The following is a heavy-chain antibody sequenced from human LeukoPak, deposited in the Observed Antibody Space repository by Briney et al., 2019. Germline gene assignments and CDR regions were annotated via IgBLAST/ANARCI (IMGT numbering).Heavy chain of an antibody. D-gene: IGHD3-10*01. J-gene: IGHJ4*02. CDR3: ASSGWFGELLSSFDY. V-gene: IGHV3-30*04. Sequence: GGSLRLSCAASGFTFSSYAMHWVRQAPGKGLEWVAVISYDGSNKYYADSVKGRFTISRDNSKNTLYLQMNSLRAEDTAVYYCASSGWFGELLSSFDYWGQRTLVTVSS. CDR2: ISYDGSNK. CDR1: GFTFSSYA.